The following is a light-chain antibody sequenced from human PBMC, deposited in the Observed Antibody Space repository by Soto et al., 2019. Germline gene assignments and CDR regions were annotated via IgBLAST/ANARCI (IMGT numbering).Light chain of an antibody. CDR1: SSNIGSFYD. V-gene: IGLV1-40*01. CDR2: SDN. CDR3: QSYDNSLNHVV. Sequence: QSVLTQPPSVSGAPGQRVTIPCTGSSSNIGSFYDVHWYQQLPGTVPKLLIYSDNNRPSGVPDRFSGSKSGTAASLAITGLQAEDEPDYYCQSYDNSLNHVVFGGGTKLTVL. J-gene: IGLJ2*01.